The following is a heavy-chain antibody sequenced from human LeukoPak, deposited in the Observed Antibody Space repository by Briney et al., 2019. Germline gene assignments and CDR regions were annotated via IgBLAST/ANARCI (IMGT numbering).Heavy chain of an antibody. V-gene: IGHV3-23*01. CDR1: GFTLPTYD. Sequence: GGSLRLSCAASGFTLPTYDLTWVRQAPGKGLEWVSGINSGGGSTYYADSVKGRFTISRDNSKNTLYLQMNSLRAEDTAVYYCAKRSDAYRVFDYWGQGTLVTVSS. J-gene: IGHJ4*02. D-gene: IGHD5-24*01. CDR3: AKRSDAYRVFDY. CDR2: INSGGGST.